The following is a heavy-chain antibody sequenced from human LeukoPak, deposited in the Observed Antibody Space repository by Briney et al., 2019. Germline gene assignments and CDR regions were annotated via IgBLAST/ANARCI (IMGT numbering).Heavy chain of an antibody. V-gene: IGHV3-64D*09. D-gene: IGHD1-26*01. CDR1: GFTFSSYA. CDR3: VKDEGGSFCSDY. CDR2: ISNNGDST. Sequence: GGSLRLSCSASGFTFSSYAMHWVRQAPGKGLEFVSAISNNGDSTFYADSVKGRFTISRDNSKNTLYLQMTSLRAEDTAVYYCVKDEGGSFCSDYWGQGTLVAVSS. J-gene: IGHJ4*02.